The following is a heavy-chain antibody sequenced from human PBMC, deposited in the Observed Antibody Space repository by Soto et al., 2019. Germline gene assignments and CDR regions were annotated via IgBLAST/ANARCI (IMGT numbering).Heavy chain of an antibody. CDR3: ATRGVAYKSWELLFEDSNYYYYGMDV. CDR1: GYTFTSYY. J-gene: IGHJ6*02. D-gene: IGHD1-26*01. CDR2: MNPNSGNT. Sequence: ASVKVSCKASGYTFTSYYMHWVRQATGQGFEYLGWMNPNSGNTGYVKKFQGRVTMTRDTSMSTAYMELSSLRSEDTAVYYCATRGVAYKSWELLFEDSNYYYYGMDVWGQGTTVTVSS. V-gene: IGHV1-8*02.